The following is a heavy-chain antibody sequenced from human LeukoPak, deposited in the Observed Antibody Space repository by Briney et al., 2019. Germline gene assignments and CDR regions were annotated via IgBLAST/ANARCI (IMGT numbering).Heavy chain of an antibody. D-gene: IGHD4-17*01. J-gene: IGHJ4*02. Sequence: PGGSLRLSCAASGFTFSSYAMYWVRQAPGKGLEWVAVISYDGSNKYYADSVKGRFTISRDNSKNTLYLQMNSLRAEDTAVYYCAREESQAYGDYVGCFDYWGQGTLVTVSS. V-gene: IGHV3-30-3*01. CDR2: ISYDGSNK. CDR1: GFTFSSYA. CDR3: AREESQAYGDYVGCFDY.